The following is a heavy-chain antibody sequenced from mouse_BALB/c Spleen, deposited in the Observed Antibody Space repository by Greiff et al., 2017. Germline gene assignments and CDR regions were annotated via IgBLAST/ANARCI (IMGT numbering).Heavy chain of an antibody. Sequence: QVQLQQPGAELVKPGASVKMSCKASGYTFTSYWMHWVKQRPGQGLEWIGTIDPSDSYTSYNQKFKGKATLTVDTSSSTAYMQLSSLTSEDSAVYYCTRATVVSYFDYWGQGTTLTVSS. CDR2: IDPSDSYT. V-gene: IGHV1S127*01. D-gene: IGHD1-1*01. J-gene: IGHJ2*01. CDR1: GYTFTSYW. CDR3: TRATVVSYFDY.